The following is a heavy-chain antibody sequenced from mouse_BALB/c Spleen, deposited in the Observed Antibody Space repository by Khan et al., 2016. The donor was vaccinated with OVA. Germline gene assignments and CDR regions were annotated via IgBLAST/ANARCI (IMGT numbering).Heavy chain of an antibody. V-gene: IGHV1-4*01. CDR3: VRDGADHRNDGWFAY. J-gene: IGHJ3*01. CDR2: INPSNGYT. CDR1: GYTFTSYT. Sequence: QVQLQQSGAELARPGASVKMSCKASGYTFTSYTIHWIKLRPGQGLEWIGFINPSNGYTNYNQKFKDKATLTADKPSTTVYMQLRSLTSDDSAVYNCVRDGADHRNDGWFAYWGQGTLVTVAA. D-gene: IGHD2-14*01.